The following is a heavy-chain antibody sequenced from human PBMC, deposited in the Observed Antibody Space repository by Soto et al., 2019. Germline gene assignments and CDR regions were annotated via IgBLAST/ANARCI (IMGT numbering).Heavy chain of an antibody. CDR3: AEGLEQQLVFDY. CDR2: IIPIFGTA. Sequence: QVQLVQSGAEVKKPGSSVKVSCKASGGTFSSYAINWVRQAPGQGLEWMGGIIPIFGTANYAQKIQGRVTITADESTSTAYMELSSLRSDDTAVYYCAEGLEQQLVFDYWGQGTLVTVSS. D-gene: IGHD6-13*01. CDR1: GGTFSSYA. J-gene: IGHJ4*02. V-gene: IGHV1-69*01.